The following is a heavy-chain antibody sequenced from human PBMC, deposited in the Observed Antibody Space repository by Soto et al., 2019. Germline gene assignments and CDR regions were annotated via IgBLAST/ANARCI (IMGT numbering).Heavy chain of an antibody. Sequence: GASVKVSCKASGYTFTNYGVSWVRQAPGQGLEWMGWIGGYKGNTNYAQKLQGRVTLTTDTSTSTAYMELRSLRSDDTAVYYCARTVGTSDWYFDLWGRGTLVTVSS. J-gene: IGHJ2*01. V-gene: IGHV1-18*01. CDR3: ARTVGTSDWYFDL. CDR1: GYTFTNYG. CDR2: IGGYKGNT. D-gene: IGHD1-1*01.